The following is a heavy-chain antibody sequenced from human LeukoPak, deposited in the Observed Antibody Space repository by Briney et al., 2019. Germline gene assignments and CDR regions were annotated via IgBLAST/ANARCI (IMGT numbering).Heavy chain of an antibody. CDR3: ARRGFGYYFDY. CDR1: GFTFSSYA. V-gene: IGHV3-23*01. CDR2: ISGSGSST. D-gene: IGHD3-10*01. Sequence: GGSLRLSCAASGFTFSSYAMSWVRQAPGKGLEWVSAISGSGSSTYYADSVKGRFTISRDNSKNTLYLQMNSLRADDTAVYYCARRGFGYYFDYWGQGSLVTVSS. J-gene: IGHJ4*02.